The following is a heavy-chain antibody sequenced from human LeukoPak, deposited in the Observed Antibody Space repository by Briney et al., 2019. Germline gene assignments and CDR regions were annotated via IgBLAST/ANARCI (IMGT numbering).Heavy chain of an antibody. D-gene: IGHD5-18*01. Sequence: GGSLRLSCAAPGFTFRSYDMTWVRQAPGNGLEWVSGISDSGINTYYADSVKGRSTISRDNSKNTLYLQMDSLRAEDTAVYHCATTLLSTAMFNYWGQGTLVTVSS. V-gene: IGHV3-23*01. CDR1: GFTFRSYD. J-gene: IGHJ4*02. CDR2: ISDSGINT. CDR3: ATTLLSTAMFNY.